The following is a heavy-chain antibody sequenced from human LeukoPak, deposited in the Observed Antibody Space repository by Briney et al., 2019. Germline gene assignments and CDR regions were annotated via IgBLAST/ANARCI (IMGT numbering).Heavy chain of an antibody. CDR3: ARGTVTLAY. V-gene: IGHV4-59*01. CDR1: GGSISSYY. CDR2: IYYRGST. Sequence: PSETLSLTCTVSGGSISSYYWTWVRQSPGKGLEWVGYIYYRGSTNFNPSLKSRVTISVDTSKNQFSLNLNSVTAADTAVYYCARGTVTLAYWGQGTLVSVSS. J-gene: IGHJ4*02. D-gene: IGHD4-11*01.